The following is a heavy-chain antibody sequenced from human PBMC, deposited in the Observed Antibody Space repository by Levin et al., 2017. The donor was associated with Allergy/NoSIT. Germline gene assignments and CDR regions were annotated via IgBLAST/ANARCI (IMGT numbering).Heavy chain of an antibody. CDR2: MNPNTGNT. J-gene: IGHJ4*02. CDR3: ARAPTYSTSWYYFDN. CDR1: GYTFTSYE. V-gene: IGHV1-8*01. Sequence: PLASVKVSCKASGYTFTSYEINWVRQATGQGLEWMGWMNPNTGNTRFAQKFQGRVTMTSDTSISTAYMDLSSLRSEDTAVYYCARAPTYSTSWYYFDNWGQGTLVTVSS. D-gene: IGHD6-13*01.